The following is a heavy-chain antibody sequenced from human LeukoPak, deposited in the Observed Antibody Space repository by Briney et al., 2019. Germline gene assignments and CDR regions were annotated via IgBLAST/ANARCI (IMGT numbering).Heavy chain of an antibody. Sequence: GGSLRLSCAASGFTFSRYAMHWVRQAPGKGLEYVSAITRDGGSTFYANSVNGRFTISRDNSKNTLYLQMGSLRTDDMAMYYCAKVVGYGRGWYYEYWGQGTLVTVSS. D-gene: IGHD6-19*01. CDR2: ITRDGGST. CDR3: AKVVGYGRGWYYEY. V-gene: IGHV3-64*01. J-gene: IGHJ4*02. CDR1: GFTFSRYA.